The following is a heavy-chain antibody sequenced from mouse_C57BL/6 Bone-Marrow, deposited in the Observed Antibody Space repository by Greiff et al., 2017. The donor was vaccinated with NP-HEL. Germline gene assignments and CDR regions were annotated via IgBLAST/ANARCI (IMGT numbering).Heavy chain of an antibody. CDR1: GFTFSSYG. CDR3: AKQITTLVAFDY. V-gene: IGHV5-6*01. Sequence: EVMLVESGGDLVKPGGSLKLSCAASGFTFSSYGMSWVRQTPDKRLEWVATISSGGSSTYYPDSVKGRFTISRDNAKNTLYLQMSSLKSGDTSMDTCAKQITTLVAFDYWGQGTTLTVSS. CDR2: ISSGGSST. J-gene: IGHJ2*01. D-gene: IGHD1-1*01.